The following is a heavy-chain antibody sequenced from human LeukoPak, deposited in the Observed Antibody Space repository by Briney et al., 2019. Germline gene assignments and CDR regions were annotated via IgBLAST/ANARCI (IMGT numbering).Heavy chain of an antibody. J-gene: IGHJ4*02. CDR3: ARGSHFTDY. CDR1: GGSISSGSYY. CDR2: ICTSGST. D-gene: IGHD3-3*02. Sequence: SQTLSLTCTVSGGSISSGSYYWSWIRQPAGKGLEWIGRICTSGSTNYNPSLKSRVTISVDTSKNQFSLKLSSVTAADTAVYYCARGSHFTDYWGQGTLVTVSS. V-gene: IGHV4-61*02.